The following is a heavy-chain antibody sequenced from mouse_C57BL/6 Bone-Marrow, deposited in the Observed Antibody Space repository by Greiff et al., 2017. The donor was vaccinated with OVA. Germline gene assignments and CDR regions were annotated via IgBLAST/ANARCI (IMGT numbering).Heavy chain of an antibody. D-gene: IGHD1-1*01. Sequence: VKLQQSGAELVRPGASVTLSCKASGYTFTDYEMHWVKQTPVHGLEWIGAIDPETGGTAYNQKFKGKAILTADNSSSTAYMELRSLTSEDSAVYYCTRDYYGSSCYYFDYWGQGTTLTVSS. CDR2: IDPETGGT. V-gene: IGHV1-15*01. J-gene: IGHJ2*01. CDR1: GYTFTDYE. CDR3: TRDYYGSSCYYFDY.